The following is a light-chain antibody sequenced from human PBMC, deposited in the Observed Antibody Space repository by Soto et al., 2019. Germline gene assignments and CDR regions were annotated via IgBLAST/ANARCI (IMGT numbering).Light chain of an antibody. V-gene: IGLV2-8*01. CDR3: SSYAGSNNLL. CDR1: NSDIGNYNF. Sequence: QSVLTQPPSASGSPGQSVAISCNGTNSDIGNYNFVSWYQQHPGKAPKLMIYEVNKRPSGVPDRFSGSKSGNTASLTVSGLQPEDEADYYCSSYAGSNNLLFGGGTKVTVL. J-gene: IGLJ2*01. CDR2: EVN.